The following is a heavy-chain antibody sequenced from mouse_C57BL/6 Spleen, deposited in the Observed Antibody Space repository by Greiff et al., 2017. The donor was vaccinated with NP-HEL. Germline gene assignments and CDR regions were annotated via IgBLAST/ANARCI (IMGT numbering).Heavy chain of an antibody. CDR1: GYTFTSYW. D-gene: IGHD2-1*01. CDR2: IDPSDSYT. V-gene: IGHV1-59*01. J-gene: IGHJ3*01. CDR3: ARSIYGNSWFAY. Sequence: QVQLQQPGAELVRPGTSVKLSCKASGYTFTSYWMHWVKQRPGQGLEWIGVIDPSDSYTNYNQEFKGKATLTVDTSSSTAYMQLSSLTSEDSAVYYCARSIYGNSWFAYWGQGTLVTVSA.